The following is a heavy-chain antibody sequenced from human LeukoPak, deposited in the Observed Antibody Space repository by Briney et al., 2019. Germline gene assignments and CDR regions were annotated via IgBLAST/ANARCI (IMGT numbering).Heavy chain of an antibody. CDR1: GFTFSSYW. V-gene: IGHV3-74*01. J-gene: IGHJ4*02. D-gene: IGHD2-15*01. CDR3: ARDHGRYCSGGSCYFGGFFEY. Sequence: PGGSLRLSCAASGFTFSSYWMHWVRQAPGKGLVWVSRINSDGSSTSYADSVKGRFTISRDNAKNTLYLQMNSLRAEDTAVYYCARDHGRYCSGGSCYFGGFFEYWGQGTLGTVSS. CDR2: INSDGSST.